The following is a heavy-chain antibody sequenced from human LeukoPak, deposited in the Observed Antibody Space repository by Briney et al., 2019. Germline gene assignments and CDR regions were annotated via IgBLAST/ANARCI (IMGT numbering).Heavy chain of an antibody. CDR2: IYYSGST. Sequence: PSETLSLTCTVSGGSISSSSYYWGWIRQPPGKGLEWIGSIYYSGSTYYNPPLKSRVTISVDTSKNQFSLKLSSVTAADTAVYYCARPYSSGRGYFDLWGRGTLVTVSS. CDR1: GGSISSSSYY. J-gene: IGHJ2*01. CDR3: ARPYSSGRGYFDL. D-gene: IGHD6-19*01. V-gene: IGHV4-39*01.